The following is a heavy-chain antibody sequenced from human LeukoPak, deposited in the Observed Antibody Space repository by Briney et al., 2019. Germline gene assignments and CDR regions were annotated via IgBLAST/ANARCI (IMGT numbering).Heavy chain of an antibody. Sequence: GGSLRLSCAASGFTFSSYSMNWVRQAPGKGLEWVSSISSSSSYIYYADSVKGRFTISRDNAKNSLYLQMNSLRAEDTAVYYCARDARRGGPPTGDYWGQGTLVTVSS. CDR2: ISSSSSYI. J-gene: IGHJ4*02. CDR3: ARDARRGGPPTGDY. CDR1: GFTFSSYS. D-gene: IGHD4-17*01. V-gene: IGHV3-21*01.